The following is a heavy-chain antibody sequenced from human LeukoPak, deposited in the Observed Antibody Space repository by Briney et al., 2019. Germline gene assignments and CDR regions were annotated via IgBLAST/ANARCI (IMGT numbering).Heavy chain of an antibody. Sequence: GGSLRLSCAASGFTVSSNYMSWVRQAPGRGLEWVSVIYSGGGTYYADSVKGRFTISRDNSKNTLYLQMNSLRAEDTAVYYCARVRWELDLALDYWGQGTLVTVSS. V-gene: IGHV3-53*01. CDR2: IYSGGGT. J-gene: IGHJ4*02. CDR3: ARVRWELDLALDY. CDR1: GFTVSSNY. D-gene: IGHD1-26*01.